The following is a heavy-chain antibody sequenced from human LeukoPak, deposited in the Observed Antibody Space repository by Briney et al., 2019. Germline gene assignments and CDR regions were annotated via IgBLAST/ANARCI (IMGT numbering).Heavy chain of an antibody. CDR1: GFTVSSNY. V-gene: IGHV3-21*01. D-gene: IGHD3-3*01. CDR2: ISISSNYI. CDR3: ARGSRLGVVGRDAFDI. Sequence: PGGSLRLSCAASGFTVSSNYMSWVRQAPGKGLEWVSSISISSNYIYYADSVKGRFTISRDNAKNSLYLQVNSLRAEDTAVYYCARGSRLGVVGRDAFDIWGQGTMVTVSS. J-gene: IGHJ3*02.